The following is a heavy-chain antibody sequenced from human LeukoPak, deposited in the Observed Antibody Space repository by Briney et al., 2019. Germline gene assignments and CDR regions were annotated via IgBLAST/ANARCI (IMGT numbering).Heavy chain of an antibody. D-gene: IGHD3-3*02. V-gene: IGHV3-30*18. J-gene: IGHJ6*02. CDR2: ISYDGSHK. CDR3: AKALPIFFGYAGYGMDV. CDR1: GFTFSNYG. Sequence: GGSLRLSCAASGFTFSNYGMHWVRQAPGKGLEWVAIISYDGSHKNYADSVKGRFTISRDNSKNTLYLQMNSLRAEDTAVYYCAKALPIFFGYAGYGMDVWGQGTTVTVSS.